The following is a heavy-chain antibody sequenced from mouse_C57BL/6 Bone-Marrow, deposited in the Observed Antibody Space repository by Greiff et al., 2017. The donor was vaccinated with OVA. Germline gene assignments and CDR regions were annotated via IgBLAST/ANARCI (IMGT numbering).Heavy chain of an antibody. V-gene: IGHV1-82*01. CDR1: GYAFSSSW. CDR2: IYPGDGDT. D-gene: IGHD2-4*01. J-gene: IGHJ3*01. CDR3: ARCERLRQGFAY. Sequence: QVQLQQSGPELVKPGASVKISCKASGYAFSSSWMNWVKQRPGKGLEWIGRIYPGDGDTNYNGKFKGKATLTADKSSSTAYMQLSSLTSEDSAVYFCARCERLRQGFAYWGQGTLVTVSA.